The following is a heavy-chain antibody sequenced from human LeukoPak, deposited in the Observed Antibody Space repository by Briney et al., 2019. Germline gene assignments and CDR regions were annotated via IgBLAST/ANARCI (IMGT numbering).Heavy chain of an antibody. V-gene: IGHV3-11*01. CDR1: GFTFSDNY. Sequence: PGGSLRLSCAASGFTFSDNYMSWIRQAPGKGLEWVSYISSSGSTIYYADSLKGRFTISRDNAKNSLYLQMNSLRAEDTAVYYCARANTDYYDSSGYYYQGYWGQGTLVTVSS. J-gene: IGHJ4*02. D-gene: IGHD3-22*01. CDR2: ISSSGSTI. CDR3: ARANTDYYDSSGYYYQGY.